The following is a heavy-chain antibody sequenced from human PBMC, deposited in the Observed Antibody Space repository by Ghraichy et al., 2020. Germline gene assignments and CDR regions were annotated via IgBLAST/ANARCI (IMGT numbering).Heavy chain of an antibody. CDR1: GFTFSNFG. CDR2: IRYHGNEK. V-gene: IGHV3-30*02. Sequence: GGSLRLTCAASGFTFSNFGFHWVHQAPGKGPEWVAFIRYHGNEKYYADSVKGRFTISRDNSKDTLYLQMTSLRVEDTAMYYCARNDYHLDSWGQGTLVTVSS. J-gene: IGHJ4*02. D-gene: IGHD4-11*01. CDR3: ARNDYHLDS.